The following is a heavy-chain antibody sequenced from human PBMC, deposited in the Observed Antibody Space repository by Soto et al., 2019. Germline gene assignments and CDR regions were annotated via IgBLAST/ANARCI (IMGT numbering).Heavy chain of an antibody. J-gene: IGHJ4*02. V-gene: IGHV1-69*01. CDR2: IIPIFGTA. Sequence: QVQLVQSGAEVKKPGSSVKVSCKASGGTFSSYAMSWVRQAPGQGLEWMGGIIPIFGTADYAQKFQDRLTITADESTRTAYMELSSLRSEDTAVYYCARPAYYYGSGSYNDYWGQGTLVTVSS. D-gene: IGHD3-10*01. CDR3: ARPAYYYGSGSYNDY. CDR1: GGTFSSYA.